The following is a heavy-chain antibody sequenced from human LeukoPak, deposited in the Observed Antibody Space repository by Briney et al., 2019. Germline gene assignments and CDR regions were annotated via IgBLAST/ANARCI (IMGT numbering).Heavy chain of an antibody. V-gene: IGHV3-9*01. J-gene: IGHJ6*02. D-gene: IGHD2-21*02. CDR1: GFTFDDYA. CDR3: AKDILVTANYYYGMDV. Sequence: GGSLRLSCAASGFTFDDYAMHWVRQAPGKDLEWVSGISWNSGSIGYADSVKGRFTISRDNAKNSLYLQMNSLRAEDTALYYCAKDILVTANYYYGMDVWGQGTTVTVSS. CDR2: ISWNSGSI.